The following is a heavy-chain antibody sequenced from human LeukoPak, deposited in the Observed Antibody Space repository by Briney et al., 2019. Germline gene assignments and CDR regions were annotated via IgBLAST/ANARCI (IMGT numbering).Heavy chain of an antibody. D-gene: IGHD3-10*01. Sequence: GESLKISCKCSGYSFTSYWISWVRQMPGKVLEWMGRIDPSDSYTNYSPSFQGHVTISADKSISTAYLQWSSLKASDTAMYYCARHGVRGEHGNWFDPWGQGTLVTVSS. CDR3: ARHGVRGEHGNWFDP. CDR2: IDPSDSYT. J-gene: IGHJ5*02. V-gene: IGHV5-10-1*01. CDR1: GYSFTSYW.